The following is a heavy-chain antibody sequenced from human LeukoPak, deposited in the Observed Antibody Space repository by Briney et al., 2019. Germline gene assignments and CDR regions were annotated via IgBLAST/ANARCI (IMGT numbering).Heavy chain of an antibody. Sequence: SETLSLTCTVSGGSISTYYWTWIRQSPGKGLEWIGFIYYSGGTKYNPSLEGRVTISLDMSKNQFSLKLSSVTAADTAVYYCARRLAVTGRYYFDYWGQGTLVTVSS. CDR2: IYYSGGT. CDR3: ARRLAVTGRYYFDY. CDR1: GGSISTYY. V-gene: IGHV4-59*08. D-gene: IGHD6-19*01. J-gene: IGHJ4*02.